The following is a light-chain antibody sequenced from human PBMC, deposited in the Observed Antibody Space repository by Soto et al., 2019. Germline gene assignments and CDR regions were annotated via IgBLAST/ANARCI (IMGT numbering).Light chain of an antibody. J-gene: IGKJ1*01. Sequence: ETVLTQSPGTLSLSPGERATLSCRASQSVSSNYLAWYQHKPGQAPRLLIYGASNRATGIPDRFSGSGSGTDFTLIISRLEPEDFAVYFCQQYVTSPPSWTFGQGTKVEVK. V-gene: IGKV3-20*01. CDR2: GAS. CDR1: QSVSSNY. CDR3: QQYVTSPPSWT.